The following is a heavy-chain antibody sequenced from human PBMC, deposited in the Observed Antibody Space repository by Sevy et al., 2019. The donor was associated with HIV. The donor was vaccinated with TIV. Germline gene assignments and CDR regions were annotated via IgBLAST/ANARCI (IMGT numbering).Heavy chain of an antibody. CDR1: GYTFTSYD. V-gene: IGHV1-8*01. CDR2: MNPNSGNT. D-gene: IGHD2-21*02. CDR3: ARASNGGNSDFAY. J-gene: IGHJ4*02. Sequence: ASVKVSCKASGYTFTSYDINWVRHATGQGLEWMGWMNPNSGNTGYVQNFQGRVTMTTNTSIGTAYMELGSLGSEDTAVYYCARASNGGNSDFAYWGQGTLVTVSS.